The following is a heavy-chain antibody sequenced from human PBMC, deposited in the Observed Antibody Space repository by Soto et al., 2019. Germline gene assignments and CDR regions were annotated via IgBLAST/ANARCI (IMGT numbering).Heavy chain of an antibody. CDR3: ARAYYYDSSGYLVDY. D-gene: IGHD3-22*01. J-gene: IGHJ4*02. CDR1: GGTFSSYT. Sequence: GASVKVSWKASGGTFSSYTISWVRQAPGQGLEWMGGIIPIFGTANYAQKFQGRVTITADESTSTAYMELSSLRSEDTAVYYCARAYYYDSSGYLVDYWGQGTLVTVSS. V-gene: IGHV1-69*13. CDR2: IIPIFGTA.